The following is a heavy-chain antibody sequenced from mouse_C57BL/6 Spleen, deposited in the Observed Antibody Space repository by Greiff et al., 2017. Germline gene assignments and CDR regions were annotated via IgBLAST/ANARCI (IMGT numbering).Heavy chain of an antibody. Sequence: VQLQQPGAELVKPGASVKMSCKASGYTFTSYWINWVKQRHGQGLEWIGDIYPGSGSTNYNEKFKSKATLTVDTSSSTAYMQLSSLTSEYSAVYYFARFITPPYWYFDFWGPGTTVTVSS. CDR1: GYTFTSYW. V-gene: IGHV1-55*01. CDR2: IYPGSGST. CDR3: ARFITPPYWYFDF. D-gene: IGHD1-1*01. J-gene: IGHJ1*01.